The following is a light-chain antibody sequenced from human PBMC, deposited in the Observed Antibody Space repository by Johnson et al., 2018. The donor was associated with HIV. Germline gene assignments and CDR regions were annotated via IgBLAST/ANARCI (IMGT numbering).Light chain of an antibody. CDR2: ENN. V-gene: IGLV1-51*02. CDR3: GTWDSSLSAGRYV. Sequence: QPVLTQPPSVSAAPGQKVTISCSGSSSNIGNNYVSWYQQLPGTAPKLLIYENNKRPSGIPDRFSGSKSGTSATLGITGLQTGDEADYYCGTWDSSLSAGRYVFGTGTKVTGL. J-gene: IGLJ1*01. CDR1: SSNIGNNY.